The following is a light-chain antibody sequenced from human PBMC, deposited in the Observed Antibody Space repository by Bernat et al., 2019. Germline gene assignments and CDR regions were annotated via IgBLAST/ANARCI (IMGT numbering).Light chain of an antibody. CDR1: SSNIGSNT. V-gene: IGLV1-44*01. CDR3: SAWDDSLTSHV. CDR2: NNN. J-gene: IGLJ1*01. Sequence: QSVLTQPPSASGTPGQRVTISCSGRSSNIGSNTVNWYQQLPGTAPKLLMYNNNQRPSGVPDRFSCSKSGTSASLAISGLQSEDEADYYCSAWDDSLTSHVFGTGTKVTVL.